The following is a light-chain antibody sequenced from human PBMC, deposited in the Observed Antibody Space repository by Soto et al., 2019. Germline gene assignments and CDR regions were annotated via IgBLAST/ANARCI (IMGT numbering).Light chain of an antibody. CDR1: QSISTY. J-gene: IGKJ1*01. V-gene: IGKV1-39*01. CDR2: AAS. Sequence: DIQMTQSPSSLSASVGDRVTITCRASQSISTYLNWYQQKAGLAPKPLIYAASSLQSGVPSRFSGSGSGTDFTLTISSLQPEDFATYYCQQTYSTPPTFGQGTTVDIK. CDR3: QQTYSTPPT.